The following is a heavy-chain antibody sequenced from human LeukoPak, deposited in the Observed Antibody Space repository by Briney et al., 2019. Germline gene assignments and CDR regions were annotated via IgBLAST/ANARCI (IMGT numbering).Heavy chain of an antibody. CDR1: GFTFNIYA. D-gene: IGHD3-16*01. J-gene: IGHJ4*02. CDR3: ARGVSD. CDR2: ISGNGINT. V-gene: IGHV3-23*01. Sequence: GGSLRLSCATSGFTFNIYAMNWVRRAPGKGLEWVSIISGNGINTYYADSVKGRFTISRDDSKNTLYLQMNSLRADDTAIYYCARGVSDWGQGTLVTVAS.